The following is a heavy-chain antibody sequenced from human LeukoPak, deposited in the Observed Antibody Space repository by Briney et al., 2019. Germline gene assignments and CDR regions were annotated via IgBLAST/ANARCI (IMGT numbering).Heavy chain of an antibody. CDR1: GGSISSYY. J-gene: IGHJ6*02. CDR2: IYYSGST. Sequence: SETLSLTCTVPGGSISSYYWSWIRQPPGKGLEWIGYIYYSGSTNYNPSLKSRVTISVDTSKNQFSLKLSSVTAADTAVYYCARDPSMADYYYYGMDVWGQGTTVTVSS. CDR3: ARDPSMADYYYYGMDV. V-gene: IGHV4-59*01. D-gene: IGHD2/OR15-2a*01.